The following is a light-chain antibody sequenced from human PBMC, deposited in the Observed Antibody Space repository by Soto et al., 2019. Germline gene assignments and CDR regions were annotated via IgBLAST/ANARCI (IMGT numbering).Light chain of an antibody. CDR3: QQYYSFPLT. CDR2: AAS. V-gene: IGKV1-39*01. CDR1: QSISSY. J-gene: IGKJ4*01. Sequence: DIQMTQSPSSLSASVGDRVTITCRASQSISSYLNWYQQKPGKAPKVLIYAASSLQSGVPSRFSGIGSGTDFTLSISSLQSEDFATYYCQQYYSFPLTFGGGTKVDIK.